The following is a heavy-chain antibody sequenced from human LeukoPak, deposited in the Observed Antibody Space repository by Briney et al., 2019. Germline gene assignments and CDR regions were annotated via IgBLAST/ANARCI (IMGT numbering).Heavy chain of an antibody. V-gene: IGHV3-30*18. CDR3: AKAGGDNDY. D-gene: IGHD4-17*01. CDR1: GFTFSSYG. J-gene: IGHJ4*02. Sequence: PGGSLRLSCAASGFTFSSYGMHWVRQAPGKGLEWVAVISYDGSNKYYADSVKGRFTISRDNSKNTLYLQMNSLRAEDTAVYYCAKAGGDNDYWGQGTLVTVSS. CDR2: ISYDGSNK.